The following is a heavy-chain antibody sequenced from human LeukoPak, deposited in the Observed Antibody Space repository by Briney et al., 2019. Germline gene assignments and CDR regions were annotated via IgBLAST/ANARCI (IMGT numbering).Heavy chain of an antibody. CDR2: IWYDGSNK. CDR1: GFTFSSYG. J-gene: IGHJ4*02. CDR3: ARSTAARHLTPIDY. D-gene: IGHD3-9*01. V-gene: IGHV3-33*01. Sequence: GGSLRLSCAASGFTFSSYGMHWVRQAPGKGLEWVAVIWYDGSNKYYADSVKGRFTISRDNSKNTLYLQMNSLRAEDTAVYYCARSTAARHLTPIDYWGQGTLVTVSS.